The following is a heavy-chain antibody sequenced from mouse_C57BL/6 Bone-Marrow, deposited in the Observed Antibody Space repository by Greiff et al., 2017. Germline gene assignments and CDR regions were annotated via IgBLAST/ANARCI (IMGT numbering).Heavy chain of an antibody. CDR2: IWSGGST. D-gene: IGHD2-2*01. CDR3: ARNQGATMVTTGSSWFAY. V-gene: IGHV2-2*01. Sequence: VQLVESGPGLVQPSQSLSITCTVSGFSLTSYGVHWVRQSPGKGLEWLGVIWSGGSTDYNAAFISRLSISKDNSKSQVFFKMNSLQADDTAIYYCARNQGATMVTTGSSWFAYWGQGTLVTVSA. CDR1: GFSLTSYG. J-gene: IGHJ3*01.